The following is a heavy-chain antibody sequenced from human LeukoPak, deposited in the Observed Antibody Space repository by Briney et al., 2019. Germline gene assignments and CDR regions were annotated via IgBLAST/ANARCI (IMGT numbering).Heavy chain of an antibody. CDR2: INPNSGGT. J-gene: IGHJ6*02. CDR3: ARDHCTSSGCYEDYYYGVDV. D-gene: IGHD2-2*01. V-gene: IGHV1-2*02. CDR1: GYTFTGYY. Sequence: ASVKVSCKASGYTFTGYYVQWVRQAPGQGLEWMGWINPNSGGTNYAQKFQGRVTMTRDTSISTAYMELSRLRSDDTAVYYCARDHCTSSGCYEDYYYGVDVWGQGTTVTVSS.